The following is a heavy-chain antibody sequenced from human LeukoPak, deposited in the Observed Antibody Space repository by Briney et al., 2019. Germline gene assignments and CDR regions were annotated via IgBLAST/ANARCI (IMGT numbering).Heavy chain of an antibody. CDR2: INHSGST. V-gene: IGHV4-34*01. Sequence: PSETLSLTCAVYGGSFSGYYWSWIRQPPGKGLEWIGEINHSGSTNYNPSLKSRVTISVDTSKNQFSLKLSSVTAADTAVYYCARWRGKGGYDYGNWFDPWGQGTLVTVSS. CDR3: ARWRGKGGYDYGNWFDP. D-gene: IGHD5-12*01. CDR1: GGSFSGYY. J-gene: IGHJ5*02.